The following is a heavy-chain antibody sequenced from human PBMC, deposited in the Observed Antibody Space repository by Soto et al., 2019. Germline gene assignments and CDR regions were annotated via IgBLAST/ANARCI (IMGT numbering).Heavy chain of an antibody. CDR2: INPATGAA. V-gene: IGHV1-2*02. D-gene: IGHD3-3*01. Sequence: QLHLVQSGAVVKKPGASVTVSCSASGYPVTAYYMHWVRQAPGRGLAWMGGINPATGAAKYTQTLQGRVSITRDRSTQKVFIELAGLTPENTAVFYCARGGGVGVAGSAAFDMWGQGTLVTVSS. CDR1: GYPVTAYY. J-gene: IGHJ3*02. CDR3: ARGGGVGVAGSAAFDM.